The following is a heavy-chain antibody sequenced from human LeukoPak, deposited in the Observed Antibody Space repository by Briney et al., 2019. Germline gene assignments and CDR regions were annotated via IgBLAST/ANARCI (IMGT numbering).Heavy chain of an antibody. CDR3: ARGHMAAAGRRGYYFDY. CDR1: GGSISSDY. Sequence: SETLSLTCTVSGGSISSDYWSWIRQPAGKGLEWIGRIYTSGSTNYNPSLKSRVTMSVDTSKNQFSLKLSSVTAADTAVYYCARGHMAAAGRRGYYFDYWGQGTLVTVSS. D-gene: IGHD6-13*01. J-gene: IGHJ4*02. CDR2: IYTSGST. V-gene: IGHV4-4*07.